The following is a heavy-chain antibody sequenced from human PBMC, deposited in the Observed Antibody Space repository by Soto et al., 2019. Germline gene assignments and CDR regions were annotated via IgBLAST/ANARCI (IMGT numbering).Heavy chain of an antibody. J-gene: IGHJ5*02. V-gene: IGHV1-69*13. Sequence: GASVKVSCKASGYTFTSYGISWVRQAPGQGLEWMGGISPIIGTANYAQKFQGRVTITADESTSTAYMELSSLRSEDTAVYYCARDIDSWFDPWGQGTLVTVSS. CDR1: GYTFTSYG. D-gene: IGHD3-22*01. CDR3: ARDIDSWFDP. CDR2: ISPIIGTA.